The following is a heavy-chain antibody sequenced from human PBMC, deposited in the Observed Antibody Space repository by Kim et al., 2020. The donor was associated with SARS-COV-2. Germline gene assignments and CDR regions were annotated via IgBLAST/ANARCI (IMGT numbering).Heavy chain of an antibody. CDR3: ARPSSSHFDF. J-gene: IGHJ4*02. V-gene: IGHV3-11*06. Sequence: SYADSVRGRFTISRDYAENKVYLQMDSLSAGDTAVYYCARPSSSHFDFWGKGALVSVSS. D-gene: IGHD3-10*01.